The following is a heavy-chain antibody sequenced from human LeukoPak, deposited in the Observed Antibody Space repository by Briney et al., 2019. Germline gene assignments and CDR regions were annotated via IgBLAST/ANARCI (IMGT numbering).Heavy chain of an antibody. J-gene: IGHJ6*02. Sequence: ASVKVSCKASGYTFTGYYMHWVRQAPGQGLEWMGWINPNSGGTNYAQKFQGRVTMTRDTSISTAYMELSRLRSDDTAVYYCARVTPPNFSSWSWYYYYGMDVWGQGTTVTVSS. CDR1: GYTFTGYY. CDR3: ARVTPPNFSSWSWYYYYGMDV. V-gene: IGHV1-2*02. D-gene: IGHD6-13*01. CDR2: INPNSGGT.